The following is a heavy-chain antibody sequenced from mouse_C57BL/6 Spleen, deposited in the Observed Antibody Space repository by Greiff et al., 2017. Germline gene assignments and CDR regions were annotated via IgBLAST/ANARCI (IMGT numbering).Heavy chain of an antibody. CDR3: ASLYYYYSIYYFDY. Sequence: EVQLQQSGPELVKPGASVKISCKASGYSFTGYYMNWVKQSPEKSLEWIGEINPSTGGNTYNQKFKAKATLTVDKSSSTAYMQLKSLTSEDSAVYYCASLYYYYSIYYFDYWGQGTTLTVSS. V-gene: IGHV1-42*01. CDR2: INPSTGGN. D-gene: IGHD1-1*01. CDR1: GYSFTGYY. J-gene: IGHJ2*01.